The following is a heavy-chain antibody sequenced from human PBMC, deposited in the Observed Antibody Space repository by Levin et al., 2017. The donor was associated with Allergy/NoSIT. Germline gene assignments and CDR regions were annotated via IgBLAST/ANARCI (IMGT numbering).Heavy chain of an antibody. CDR1: GFTFGDYA. CDR2: IRNKAHGGTT. CDR3: ARGGPPNYDYNWGSYRDGYFDY. D-gene: IGHD3-16*02. V-gene: IGHV3-49*04. Sequence: AGGSLRLSCTGSGFTFGDYAMSWVRQAPGKGLEWVGFIRNKAHGGTTEYAAFVKGRLTISREDSKSIANLQRNSLKTEDTAVYFCARGGPPNYDYNWGSYRDGYFDYWGQGTLVTVSS. J-gene: IGHJ4*02.